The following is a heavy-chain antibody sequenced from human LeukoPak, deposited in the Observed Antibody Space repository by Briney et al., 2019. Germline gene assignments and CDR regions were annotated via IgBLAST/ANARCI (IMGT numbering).Heavy chain of an antibody. Sequence: PSETLSLTCAVYGGSFSGYYWSWIRQPPGKGLEWIGEINHSGSTNYNPSLKSRVTISVDTSKNQFSLKLSSVTAADTAVYYCARYSYGHFDYWGQGTLVTVSS. J-gene: IGHJ4*02. V-gene: IGHV4-34*01. CDR1: GGSFSGYY. CDR2: INHSGST. CDR3: ARYSYGHFDY. D-gene: IGHD5-18*01.